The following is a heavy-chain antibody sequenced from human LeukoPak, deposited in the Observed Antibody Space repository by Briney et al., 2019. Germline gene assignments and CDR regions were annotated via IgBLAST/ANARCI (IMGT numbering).Heavy chain of an antibody. CDR3: ARGRVSSSTWYSTYYYYFYMDV. J-gene: IGHJ6*03. V-gene: IGHV4-59*01. D-gene: IGHD1-1*01. Sequence: KPSETLSLTCAVYSESFSGYYWTWIRQPPGKGLEWIGYVDHTGSTNFNPSLNGRVSISRDTTKNLFSLRLRSVTAADTAVYFCARGRVSSSTWYSTYYYYFYMDVWGKGTTVTVSS. CDR1: SESFSGYY. CDR2: VDHTGST.